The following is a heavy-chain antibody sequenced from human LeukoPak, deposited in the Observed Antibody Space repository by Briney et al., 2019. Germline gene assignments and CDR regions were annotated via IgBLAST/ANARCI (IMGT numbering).Heavy chain of an antibody. CDR2: IVPVVGIP. D-gene: IGHD3-3*01. CDR3: ARDIDYDFWRGQP. J-gene: IGHJ5*02. Sequence: SVKVSCKASGGTFISNPISWVRQAPGQGLQWMGRIVPVVGIPVYAQTFQGRVTITADKSPSAVYMELKSPTSEDTAVYYCARDIDYDFWRGQPWGQGTLIIVS. CDR1: GGTFISNP. V-gene: IGHV1-69*04.